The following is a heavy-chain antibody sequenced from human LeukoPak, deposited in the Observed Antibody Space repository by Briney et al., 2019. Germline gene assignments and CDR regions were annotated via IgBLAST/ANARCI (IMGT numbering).Heavy chain of an antibody. D-gene: IGHD6-13*01. CDR2: IRYDGSNK. V-gene: IGHV3-30*02. CDR3: AKKGYSSSSSLTYYYYMDV. CDR1: GFTFSSYG. Sequence: PGGSLRLSCAASGFTFSSYGMHWVRQAPGKGLEWVAFIRYDGSNKYYAGSVKGRFTISRDNSKNTLYLQMNSLRAEDTAVYYCAKKGYSSSSSLTYYYYMDVWGKGTTVTISS. J-gene: IGHJ6*03.